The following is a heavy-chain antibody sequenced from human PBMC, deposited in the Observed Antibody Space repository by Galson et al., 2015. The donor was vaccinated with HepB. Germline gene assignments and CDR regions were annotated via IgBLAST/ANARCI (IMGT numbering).Heavy chain of an antibody. CDR3: AKVFPEKTDGWYRQALYYFDS. CDR2: ITPSGDNT. J-gene: IGHJ4*01. V-gene: IGHV3-23*01. Sequence: SLRLSCAASGFTFSNYWMNWVRQAPGKGLEWVSAITPSGDNTYSADSLKGRFTISRDNSKNTVFLQMNSLRADDTAIYFCAKVFPEKTDGWYRQALYYFDSWGHGTRVTVSS. D-gene: IGHD6-19*01. CDR1: GFTFSNYW.